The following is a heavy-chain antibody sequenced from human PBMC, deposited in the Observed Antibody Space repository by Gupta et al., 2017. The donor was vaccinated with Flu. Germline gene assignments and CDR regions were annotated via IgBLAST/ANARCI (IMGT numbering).Heavy chain of an antibody. Sequence: EVHLVESGGGLVQPGRSLRLSCTTSGFTFGDYAMSWVRQAPGKGLEWVGFITSKTFGGTPEYAASVKGRFTISRDDSKSIAYLQMNSLIIEDTAVYYCARDPWGSVTGSYDYWGQGSLVTVSS. CDR3: ARDPWGSVTGSYDY. CDR2: ITSKTFGGTP. D-gene: IGHD1-26*01. CDR1: GFTFGDYA. V-gene: IGHV3-49*04. J-gene: IGHJ4*02.